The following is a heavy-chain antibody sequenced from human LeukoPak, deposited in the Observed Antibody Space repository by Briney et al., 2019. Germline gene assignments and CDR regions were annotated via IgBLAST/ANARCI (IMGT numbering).Heavy chain of an antibody. CDR3: ARVEATIFGVDRDDY. V-gene: IGHV1-2*06. Sequence: ASVKVSCKASGYTFTGYYMHWVRQAPGQGLEWMGLINPNSGGTNYAQKFQGRVTMTRDTSISTAYMELSRLRSDDTAVYYCARVEATIFGVDRDDYWGQGTLVTVSS. J-gene: IGHJ4*02. CDR1: GYTFTGYY. D-gene: IGHD3-3*01. CDR2: INPNSGGT.